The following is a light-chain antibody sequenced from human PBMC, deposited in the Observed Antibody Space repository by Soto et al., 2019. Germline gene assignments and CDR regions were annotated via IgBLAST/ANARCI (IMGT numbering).Light chain of an antibody. CDR2: GAS. CDR3: QQYGSSPLT. Sequence: EIVLTQSPATLSLSPGERATLSCRASQSVSSSLAWYQQKPGQAPRLLISGASSRATGIPDRFSGSGSGTDFTLTISRLEPEDFAVYYCQQYGSSPLTFGGGTKVDIK. CDR1: QSVSSS. J-gene: IGKJ4*01. V-gene: IGKV3-20*01.